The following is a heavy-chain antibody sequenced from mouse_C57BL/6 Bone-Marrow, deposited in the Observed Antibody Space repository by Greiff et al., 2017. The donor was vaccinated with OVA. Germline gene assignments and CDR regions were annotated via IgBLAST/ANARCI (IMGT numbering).Heavy chain of an antibody. D-gene: IGHD2-1*01. CDR3: TRNYGTPFAY. J-gene: IGHJ3*01. CDR1: GYTFTDYE. Sequence: VQLQQSGAELVRPGASVTLSCKASGYTFTDYEMHWVKQTPVHGLEWIGAIDPETGGTAYNQKFKGKAILTADKSSSTAYMELRSLTSEDSAVYYCTRNYGTPFAYWGQVTLVTVSA. V-gene: IGHV1-15*01. CDR2: IDPETGGT.